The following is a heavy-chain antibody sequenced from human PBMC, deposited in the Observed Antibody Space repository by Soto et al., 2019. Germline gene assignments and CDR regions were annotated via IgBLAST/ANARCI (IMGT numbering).Heavy chain of an antibody. D-gene: IGHD2-8*02. CDR2: INHSGST. V-gene: IGHV4-34*01. CDR1: GGSFSGYY. J-gene: IGHJ4*02. Sequence: PSETLSLTCAVYGGSFSGYYWTWIRQPPGTGLEWIGEINHSGSTNYNPSLKSRVTISVDTSKNQFSLKLTSVTAADTAVYYCARDKITGLCDYWGQVTLVTFSS. CDR3: ARDKITGLCDY.